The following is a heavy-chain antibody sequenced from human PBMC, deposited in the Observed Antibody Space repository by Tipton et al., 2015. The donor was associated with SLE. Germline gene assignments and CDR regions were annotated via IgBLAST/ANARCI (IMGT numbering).Heavy chain of an antibody. D-gene: IGHD6-13*01. CDR1: GFTFSTYW. J-gene: IGHJ4*02. CDR2: INQDGSEK. CDR3: ARDMRSRAFDY. Sequence: GSLRLSCAASGFTFSTYWMSWVRQAPGKGLEWVANINQDGSEKYYVDSVKGRSTISRDNAKNSLYLQVNSLRAEDTAVYYFARDMRSRAFDYWGQGTLVTVSS. V-gene: IGHV3-7*01.